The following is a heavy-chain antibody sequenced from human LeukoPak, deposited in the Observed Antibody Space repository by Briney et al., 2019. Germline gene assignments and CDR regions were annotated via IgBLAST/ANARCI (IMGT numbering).Heavy chain of an antibody. J-gene: IGHJ4*02. CDR1: GFTFSSYW. Sequence: GGSLRLSCAASGFTFSSYWMSWVRQAPGKGLEWVANIKQDGSEKYYVDSVKGRFTISRDNAKNTLYLQMNSLRAEDTAVYYCAKGGEGSWLNPFDYWGQGTLVTVSS. D-gene: IGHD6-13*01. CDR2: IKQDGSEK. V-gene: IGHV3-7*03. CDR3: AKGGEGSWLNPFDY.